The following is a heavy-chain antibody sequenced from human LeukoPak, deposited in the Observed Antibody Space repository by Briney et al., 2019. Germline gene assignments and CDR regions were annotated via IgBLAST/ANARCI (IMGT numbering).Heavy chain of an antibody. CDR3: ARGRPDYGKGIDS. D-gene: IGHD4-17*01. CDR2: MNPNSGNT. J-gene: IGHJ4*02. Sequence: ASVKVSCKASGYTFTSYDINWVRQATGQGLEWMGWMNPNSGNTGYAQKFQGRVTITRNTSISTTYMELSSLRSEDTAVYFCARGRPDYGKGIDSWGQGTLVTVSS. CDR1: GYTFTSYD. V-gene: IGHV1-8*03.